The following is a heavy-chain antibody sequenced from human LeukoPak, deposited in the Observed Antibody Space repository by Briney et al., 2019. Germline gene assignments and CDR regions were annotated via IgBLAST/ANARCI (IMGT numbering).Heavy chain of an antibody. Sequence: GGSLRLSCAASGFTFDDYAMHWVRQAPGKGLEWVSGISWNSGSIGYADSVKGRFTISRDNAKNSLYLQMNSLRAEDTAVYYCARDSGGNSYIDYWGQGTLVTVSS. CDR1: GFTFDDYA. D-gene: IGHD4-23*01. CDR3: ARDSGGNSYIDY. CDR2: ISWNSGSI. J-gene: IGHJ4*02. V-gene: IGHV3-9*01.